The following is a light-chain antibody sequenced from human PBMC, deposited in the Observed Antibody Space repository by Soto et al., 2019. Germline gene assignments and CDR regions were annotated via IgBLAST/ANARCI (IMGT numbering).Light chain of an antibody. V-gene: IGLV2-14*01. CDR3: ASYTSSSTSVI. Sequence: LTQPASVSGSPGQSITISCTGTSSDVGGYKYVSWYQQHPDKAPKLIIFEVSNRPSGISSRFSGSKSGNTASLTISGLQAEDEADYYCASYTSSSTSVIFGRGTKVTV. J-gene: IGLJ2*01. CDR1: SSDVGGYKY. CDR2: EVS.